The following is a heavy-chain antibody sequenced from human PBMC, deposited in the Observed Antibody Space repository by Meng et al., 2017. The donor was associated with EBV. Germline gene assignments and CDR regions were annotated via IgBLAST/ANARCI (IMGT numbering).Heavy chain of an antibody. CDR3: VRGPPVGVPGPGDY. J-gene: IGHJ4*02. D-gene: IGHD2-21*01. Sequence: VQLLQSGAEVKNPGGSVKVSRKASGYAFTSYILHWVRQAPGQRLEWMGWINVGVGYTKYSQKFQGRVTISSDTSATTGYMELSSLRSEDTAVYYCVRGPPVGVPGPGDYWGQGTLVTVSS. CDR2: INVGVGYT. CDR1: GYAFTSYI. V-gene: IGHV1-3*01.